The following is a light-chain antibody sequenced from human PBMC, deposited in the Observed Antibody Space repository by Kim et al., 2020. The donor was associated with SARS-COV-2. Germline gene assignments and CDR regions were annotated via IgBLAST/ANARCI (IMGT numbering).Light chain of an antibody. J-gene: IGLJ2*01. Sequence: GKTVTISCTRSSGSIASNYVQWYQQRPGSAPTTVIYDNNHRPSGVPDRFSGSIDSSSNSASLTLSGLRTEDEADYYCQSYDSSIVVFGGGTQLTVL. CDR1: SGSIASNY. CDR2: DNN. CDR3: QSYDSSIVV. V-gene: IGLV6-57*03.